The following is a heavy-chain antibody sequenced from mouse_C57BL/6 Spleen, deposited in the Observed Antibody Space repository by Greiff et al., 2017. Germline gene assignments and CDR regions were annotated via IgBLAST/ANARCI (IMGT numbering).Heavy chain of an antibody. J-gene: IGHJ2*01. CDR1: GYAFSSSW. CDR3: ASYYGSSLLFDY. CDR2: IYPGDGDT. Sequence: QVQLQQSGPELVKPGASVKISCKASGYAFSSSWMNWVKQRPGKGLEWIGRIYPGDGDTNYNGKFKGKATLTADKSSSTAYMQLSSLTSEDSAVYFCASYYGSSLLFDYWGQGTTLTVSS. V-gene: IGHV1-82*01. D-gene: IGHD1-1*01.